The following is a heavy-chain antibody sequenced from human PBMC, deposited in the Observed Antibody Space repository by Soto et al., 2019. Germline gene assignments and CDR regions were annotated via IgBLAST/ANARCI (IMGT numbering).Heavy chain of an antibody. CDR3: ARLPKGSLVTA. D-gene: IGHD2-21*02. CDR1: GFSFSDYS. CDR2: ISSSSDNT. V-gene: IGHV3-48*02. J-gene: IGHJ4*02. Sequence: GGSLRLSCVASGFSFSDYSMNWVRQAPGKGLQWVSYISSSSDNTYYADSVKGRFTVPRDNAKNALFLQMNSLRDDDTATYYCARLPKGSLVTAWGQGTRVTVSS.